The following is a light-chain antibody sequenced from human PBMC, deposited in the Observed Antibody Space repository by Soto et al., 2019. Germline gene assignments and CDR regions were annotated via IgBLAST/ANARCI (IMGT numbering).Light chain of an antibody. V-gene: IGKV1-39*01. Sequence: DIQMTQSPSSLSVSVGDRVTITCRASQSIGDFLNWYQQKLGKAPKLLIYAASSLQSGVPSRFSGSGSGTDFTLTISSLQPEDFVTYYCQQSYSTPLTFGGGTKVEI. CDR3: QQSYSTPLT. J-gene: IGKJ4*01. CDR2: AAS. CDR1: QSIGDF.